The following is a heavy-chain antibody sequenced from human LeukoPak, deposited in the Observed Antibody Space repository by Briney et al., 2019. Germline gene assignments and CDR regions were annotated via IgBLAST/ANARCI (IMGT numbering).Heavy chain of an antibody. Sequence: SETLSLTXAVYGGSFSGYYWSWIRQPPGKGLEWIGEINHSGSTNYNPSLKSRVTISVDTSKNQFSLKLSSVTAADTAVYYCARGADYGARLHYWGQGTLVTVSS. CDR1: GGSFSGYY. J-gene: IGHJ4*02. D-gene: IGHD4-17*01. CDR3: ARGADYGARLHY. V-gene: IGHV4-34*01. CDR2: INHSGST.